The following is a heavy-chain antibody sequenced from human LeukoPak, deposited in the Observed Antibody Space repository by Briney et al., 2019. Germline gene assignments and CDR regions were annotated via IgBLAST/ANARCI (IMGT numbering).Heavy chain of an antibody. V-gene: IGHV1-46*01. CDR2: INPSGGDT. D-gene: IGHD1-14*01. CDR3: AREVMDNLRFDY. J-gene: IGHJ4*02. Sequence: RAAVKVSFKSSGYTFTRYYMHWVRPAPGQGLEWMGIINPSGGDTSYAQKFQGRLTMTRDTSTNTVYMELTSLRSEDTAVYYCAREVMDNLRFDYWGQGTLVTVSS. CDR1: GYTFTRYY.